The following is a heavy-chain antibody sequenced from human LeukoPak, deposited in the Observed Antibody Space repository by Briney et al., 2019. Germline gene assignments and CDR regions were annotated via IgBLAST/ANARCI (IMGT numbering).Heavy chain of an antibody. V-gene: IGHV3-23*01. CDR1: GFTFSSYA. D-gene: IGHD3-16*01. CDR2: ISGSGGST. CDR3: AKAPGGVFRGLSSWVDYYSVRDV. Sequence: GGSLRLSCAASGFTFSSYAMSWVRQAPGKGLEWVSGISGSGGSTYQADSVKGRFTISRDNSKNTLYLQMNSLRAEDTAVYYWAKAPGGVFRGLSSWVDYYSVRDVGGKGTRPTVSS. J-gene: IGHJ6*04.